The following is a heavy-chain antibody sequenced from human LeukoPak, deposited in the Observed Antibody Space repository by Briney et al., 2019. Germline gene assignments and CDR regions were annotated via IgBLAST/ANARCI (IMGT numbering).Heavy chain of an antibody. CDR1: GGTFSSYA. J-gene: IGHJ4*02. CDR2: IIPIFGTA. CDR3: ALGGSVEMATAIDY. D-gene: IGHD5-24*01. V-gene: IGHV1-69*13. Sequence: SVKVSCKASGGTFSSYAISWVRQAPGQGLEWMGGIIPIFGTANYAQKFQGRVTITADESTSTAYMELSSLRSEDTAVYYCALGGSVEMATAIDYWGQGTLVTVSS.